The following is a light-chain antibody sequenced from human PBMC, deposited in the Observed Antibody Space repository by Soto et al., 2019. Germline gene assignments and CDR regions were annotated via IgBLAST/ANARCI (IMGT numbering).Light chain of an antibody. J-gene: IGKJ4*01. Sequence: DVLMTQSPSSLSASVGDRVTITCQASQDINNYLNWYQQKPGKAPKLLIYDASNLETGVPLRFSGSGSGTEFTFTISSLQPEDIATYYCQQANNFPLTFGGGTKVEIK. CDR3: QQANNFPLT. CDR1: QDINNY. CDR2: DAS. V-gene: IGKV1-33*01.